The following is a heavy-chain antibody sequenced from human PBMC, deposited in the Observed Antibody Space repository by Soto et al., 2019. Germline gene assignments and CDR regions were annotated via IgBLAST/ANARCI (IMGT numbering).Heavy chain of an antibody. D-gene: IGHD6-19*01. J-gene: IGHJ4*02. Sequence: GGSLRLSCAASGFTFSSYGMHWVRQAPGKGLEWVAVIWYDGSNKYYADSVKGRFTISRDNSKNTLYLQMNSLRAEDTAVYYCAREGSSGWYKAGSFDYWGQGTLVTVSS. CDR3: AREGSSGWYKAGSFDY. CDR1: GFTFSSYG. CDR2: IWYDGSNK. V-gene: IGHV3-33*01.